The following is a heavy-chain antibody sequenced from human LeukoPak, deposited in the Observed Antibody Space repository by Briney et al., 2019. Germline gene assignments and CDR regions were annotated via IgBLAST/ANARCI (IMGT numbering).Heavy chain of an antibody. V-gene: IGHV1-46*01. J-gene: IGHJ4*02. CDR1: GYSFTSYS. D-gene: IGHD3-10*01. CDR3: ARDTTMVRGVHYFDY. Sequence: GASVKVSCKASGYSFTSYSMHWVRQAPGQGLEWMGIINPSGVTTYAQKFQGRVTMTRDTSTTTAYMELRSLRSDDTAVYYCARDTTMVRGVHYFDYWGQGTLVTVSS. CDR2: INPSGVT.